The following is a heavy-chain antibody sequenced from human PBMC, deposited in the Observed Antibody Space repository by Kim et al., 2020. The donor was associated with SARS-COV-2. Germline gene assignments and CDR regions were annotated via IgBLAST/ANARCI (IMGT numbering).Heavy chain of an antibody. V-gene: IGHV1-69*13. Sequence: SVKVSCKASGGTFSSYAISWVRQAPGQGLEWMGGIIPIFGTANYAQKFQGRVTITADESTSTAYMELSSLRSEDTAVYYCARDSRFGELSAFYWGQGTLVTVSS. CDR2: IIPIFGTA. CDR1: GGTFSSYA. D-gene: IGHD3-10*01. CDR3: ARDSRFGELSAFY. J-gene: IGHJ4*02.